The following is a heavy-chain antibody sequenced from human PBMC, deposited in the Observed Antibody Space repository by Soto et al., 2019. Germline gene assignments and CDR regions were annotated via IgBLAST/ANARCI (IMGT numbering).Heavy chain of an antibody. CDR1: GYSLTSYY. J-gene: IGHJ6*02. Sequence: ASVKVSCKESGYSLTSYYRHWVRQANGQGLEWMGIINPSGGSTTYAQKLQGRVTMTRDTSTSTVYMELSSLRSEDTAVYYCARDERFPSSGMDVWGQGTTVTV. CDR3: ARDERFPSSGMDV. D-gene: IGHD2-21*01. CDR2: INPSGGST. V-gene: IGHV1-46*04.